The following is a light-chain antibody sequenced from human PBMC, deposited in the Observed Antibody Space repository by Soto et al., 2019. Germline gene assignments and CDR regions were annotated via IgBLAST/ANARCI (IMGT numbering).Light chain of an antibody. CDR1: SSDVDTYKY. CDR3: CSYAGSTTRVQ. J-gene: IGLJ2*01. V-gene: IGLV2-14*01. Sequence: QSAPTQPASVSGSPGQSITISCTGTSSDVDTYKYVSWYQQHPGKAPKLMIYEVSYRPSGVSDRFSGSKSGNTASLTISGLQAEDEADYYCCSYAGSTTRVQFGGGTKLTVL. CDR2: EVS.